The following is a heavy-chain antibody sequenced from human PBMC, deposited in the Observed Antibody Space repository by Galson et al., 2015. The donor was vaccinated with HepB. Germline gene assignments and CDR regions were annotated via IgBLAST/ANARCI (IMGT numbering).Heavy chain of an antibody. D-gene: IGHD6-13*01. CDR3: AIIAAAGRATSVFFYRKRKTYYFDY. CDR1: GYTFTSYA. CDR2: INAGNGNT. V-gene: IGHV1-3*01. J-gene: IGHJ4*02. Sequence: SVKVSCKASGYTFTSYAMHWVRQAPGQRLEWMGWINAGNGNTKYSQKFQGRVTITRDTSASTAYMELSSLRSEDTAVYYCAIIAAAGRATSVFFYRKRKTYYFDYWGQGTLVTVSS.